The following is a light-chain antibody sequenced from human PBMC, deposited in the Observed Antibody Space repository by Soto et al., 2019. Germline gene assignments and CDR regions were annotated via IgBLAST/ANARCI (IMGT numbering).Light chain of an antibody. CDR3: QKYNSAPRT. Sequence: DIPMTQSPSALAASVGGSGTSTCRASQSISNYLAWYQQKPGKAPKLLIYAASTLQPGVPSRFSGSGSGSDFTLTISSLQPEDVATYYCQKYNSAPRTSGQGTKVDIK. J-gene: IGKJ1*01. CDR1: QSISNY. V-gene: IGKV1-27*01. CDR2: AAS.